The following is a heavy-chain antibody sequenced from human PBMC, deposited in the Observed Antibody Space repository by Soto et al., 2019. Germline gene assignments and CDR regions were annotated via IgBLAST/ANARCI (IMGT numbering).Heavy chain of an antibody. CDR2: MNPNSGNT. J-gene: IGHJ4*02. D-gene: IGHD5-12*01. CDR3: ARARSGYFPGS. CDR1: GYTFTSYD. Sequence: QVQLVQSGAEVKKPGASVKVSCKASGYTFTSYDINWVRQATGQGLEWMGWMNPNSGNTGYAQKFQGRVTMTRNTSISTANRELSRLRSEGAAVSYCARARSGYFPGSWGQGTLVTVSS. V-gene: IGHV1-8*01.